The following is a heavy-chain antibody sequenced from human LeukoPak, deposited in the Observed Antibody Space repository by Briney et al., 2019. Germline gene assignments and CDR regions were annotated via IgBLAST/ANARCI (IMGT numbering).Heavy chain of an antibody. V-gene: IGHV2-70*04. CDR2: IDWDDDK. D-gene: IGHD3-22*01. CDR3: ARQYYYDSSGYYGVDY. Sequence: SGPALVKPTQTLTLTCTFSGFSISTSGMRVSWIRQPPGKALEWLARIDWDDDKFYSTSLKTRLTISKDTSKNQVVLTMTNMDPVDTATYYCARQYYYDSSGYYGVDYWGQGTLVTVSS. J-gene: IGHJ4*02. CDR1: GFSISTSGMR.